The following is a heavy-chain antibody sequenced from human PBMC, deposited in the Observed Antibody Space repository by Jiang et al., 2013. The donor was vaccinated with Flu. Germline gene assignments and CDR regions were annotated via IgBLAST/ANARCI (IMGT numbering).Heavy chain of an antibody. V-gene: IGHV1-69*04. CDR3: ARDSIPGDQNYYVMGV. CDR1: AETEGTYS. Sequence: SGAEVKTPGSSVTVSCRASAETEGTYSISWVRQAPGQGLEWLGGIIVNLGIETYAQRFKGRLTITADKSTMTVYMQLSGLRSADTAVYFCARDSIPGDQNYYVMGVWG. J-gene: IGHJ6*02. D-gene: IGHD2-21*01. CDR2: IIVNLGIE.